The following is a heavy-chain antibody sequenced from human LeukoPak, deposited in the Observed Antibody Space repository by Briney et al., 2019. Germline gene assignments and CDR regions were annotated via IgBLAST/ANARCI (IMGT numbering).Heavy chain of an antibody. D-gene: IGHD3-10*01. J-gene: IGHJ4*02. Sequence: GASVKVSCKASGGTFSSYAISWVRQAPGQGLEWMGGIIPIFGTANYAQKFQGRVTITTDESTSTAYMELSSLRSEDTAVYYCATVVYGSGSYLEYWGQGTLVTVSS. CDR3: ATVVYGSGSYLEY. CDR2: IIPIFGTA. V-gene: IGHV1-69*05. CDR1: GGTFSSYA.